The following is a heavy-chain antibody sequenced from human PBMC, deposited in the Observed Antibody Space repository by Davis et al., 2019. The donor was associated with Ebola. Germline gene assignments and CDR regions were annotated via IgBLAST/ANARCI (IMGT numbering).Heavy chain of an antibody. CDR2: IYYSGST. J-gene: IGHJ4*02. V-gene: IGHV4-39*01. CDR1: TFSSYW. CDR3: ARQYTYYYDSSGYYRNVNFDY. Sequence: TFSSYWMSWVRQPPGKGLEWIGSIYYSGSTYYNPSLKSRVTISVDTSKNQFSLKLSSVTAADTAVYYCARQYTYYYDSSGYYRNVNFDYWGQGTLVTVSS. D-gene: IGHD3-22*01.